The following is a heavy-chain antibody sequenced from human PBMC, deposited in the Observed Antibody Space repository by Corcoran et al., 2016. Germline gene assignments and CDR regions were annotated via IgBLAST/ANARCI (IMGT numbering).Heavy chain of an antibody. CDR1: GFTFSSYG. CDR3: ARRSRLGMTTNAFDI. V-gene: IGHV3-33*01. CDR2: IWYDGSNK. D-gene: IGHD4-17*01. Sequence: QVQLVESGGGVVQPGRSLRLSCAASGFTFSSYGMHWVRQAPGKGLEWVAVIWYDGSNKYYADSVKGRFTISRDNSKNTLYLQMNSLRAEDTAVYYCARRSRLGMTTNAFDIWCQGTMVTVSS. J-gene: IGHJ3*02.